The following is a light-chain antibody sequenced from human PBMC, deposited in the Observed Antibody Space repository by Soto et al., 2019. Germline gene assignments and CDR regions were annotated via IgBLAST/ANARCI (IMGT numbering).Light chain of an antibody. CDR3: SSFTSSNTLV. V-gene: IGLV2-14*01. Sequence: QSALTQPASVSGSPGQSITISCTGTSRDVGGYRYVSWYQQYPGKAPKLMIYEVTNRPSGVSNRFSGSKSGNTASLTISGLLSEDEADYYCSSFTSSNTLVVGGGTKLTVL. CDR2: EVT. J-gene: IGLJ2*01. CDR1: SRDVGGYRY.